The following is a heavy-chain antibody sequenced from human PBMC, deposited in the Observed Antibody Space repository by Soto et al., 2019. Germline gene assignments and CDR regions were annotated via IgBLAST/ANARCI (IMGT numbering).Heavy chain of an antibody. J-gene: IGHJ4*02. D-gene: IGHD6-13*01. Sequence: GGALRLSCAASGFTFSNYSLTWVRQAPGKGLEWVSTISGSGGSTYYADSVKGRFTISRDNSKNTLYLQMNSLRAEDTAVYYCAKDQGSSWYEIDYWGQGTLVTVSS. V-gene: IGHV3-23*01. CDR1: GFTFSNYS. CDR2: ISGSGGST. CDR3: AKDQGSSWYEIDY.